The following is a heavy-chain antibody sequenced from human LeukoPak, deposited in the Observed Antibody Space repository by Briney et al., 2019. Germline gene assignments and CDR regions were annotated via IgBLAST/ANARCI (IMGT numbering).Heavy chain of an antibody. Sequence: PSETLSLTCTVSGGSISTYYWSWIRQPPGKGLEWIGSIHYSGSTNYNSSLKSRITMSVDTSKNQISLKLSSVTAADTAVYYCARYDSSWDSLDYWGQGTLVTVSS. D-gene: IGHD6-13*01. V-gene: IGHV4-59*01. CDR2: IHYSGST. CDR1: GGSISTYY. J-gene: IGHJ4*02. CDR3: ARYDSSWDSLDY.